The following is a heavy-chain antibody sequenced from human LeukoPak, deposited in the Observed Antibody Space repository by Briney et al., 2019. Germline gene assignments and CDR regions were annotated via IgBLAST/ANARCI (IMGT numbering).Heavy chain of an antibody. CDR1: GASFSGYY. D-gene: IGHD5-18*01. CDR2: INHSGST. Sequence: SETLSLTCAVYGASFSGYYWSWIRQSPGKGLEWIGEINHSGSTNYNPSLRSRVTISVDMSKNQFSLKLISVTAADTAVYYCARYNYGRLDYWGQGTLVTVSS. J-gene: IGHJ4*02. V-gene: IGHV4-34*01. CDR3: ARYNYGRLDY.